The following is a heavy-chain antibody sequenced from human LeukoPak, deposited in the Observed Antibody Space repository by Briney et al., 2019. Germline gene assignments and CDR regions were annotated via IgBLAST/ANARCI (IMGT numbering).Heavy chain of an antibody. J-gene: IGHJ3*02. CDR3: ASTVTTFDAFDI. V-gene: IGHV3-23*01. Sequence: PGGSLRLSCAASGFIFTNYDMSWVRQAPGKGLEWVSAIDTSGAGTYYADSVKGRFTISRDNSKNTLYLQMNSLRAEDTAVYYCASTVTTFDAFDIWGQGTMVTVSS. CDR2: IDTSGAGT. D-gene: IGHD4-17*01. CDR1: GFIFTNYD.